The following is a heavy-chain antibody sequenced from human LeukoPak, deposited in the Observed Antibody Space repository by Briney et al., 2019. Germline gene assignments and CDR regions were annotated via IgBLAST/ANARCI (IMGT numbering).Heavy chain of an antibody. CDR2: ISSNSEYI. Sequence: GGSLRLSCVASGFTFRSYCFNWVRQPPGGGLEWVASISSNSEYILPSDSLKGRFTVSRDNARDSLYLEMDSLRAEDTAIYYCARVPLDIILLYYMDVWGKGTAVTVSS. D-gene: IGHD3-9*01. CDR1: GFTFRSYC. V-gene: IGHV3-21*01. CDR3: ARVPLDIILLYYMDV. J-gene: IGHJ6*03.